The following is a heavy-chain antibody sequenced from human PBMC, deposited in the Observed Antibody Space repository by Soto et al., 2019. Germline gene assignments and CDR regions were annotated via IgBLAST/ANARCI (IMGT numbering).Heavy chain of an antibody. CDR3: ARGLYREYGHDS. Sequence: EVQLVESGGGLVQPGGSLRLSCAASGFTFGNFWMHWVRQAPGKGLVWVSRINSDGSTSYADFVKGRLTISRDNAMNTVYLQMNSLRDEDTAVYYCARGLYREYGHDSWGQGALVTVSS. CDR2: INSDGST. CDR1: GFTFGNFW. D-gene: IGHD3-10*01. V-gene: IGHV3-74*01. J-gene: IGHJ5*01.